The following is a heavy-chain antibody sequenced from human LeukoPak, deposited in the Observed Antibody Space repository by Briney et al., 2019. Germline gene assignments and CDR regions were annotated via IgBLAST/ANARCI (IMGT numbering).Heavy chain of an antibody. J-gene: IGHJ4*02. Sequence: SETLSLTCTVSGASITTYYWTWIRQPPGKGLEWVGYIYHSGSTNYNPSLKSRVTMSLDTSRNQFSLRLSSVTAADTAVYFCAREYSTSSEGDYFDYWGQGSLVTVSS. CDR2: IYHSGST. V-gene: IGHV4-59*01. CDR1: GASITTYY. CDR3: AREYSTSSEGDYFDY. D-gene: IGHD6-6*01.